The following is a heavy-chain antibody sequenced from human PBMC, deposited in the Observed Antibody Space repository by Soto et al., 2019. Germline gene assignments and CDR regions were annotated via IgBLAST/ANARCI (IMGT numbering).Heavy chain of an antibody. CDR2: IKQDGSEK. D-gene: IGHD3-3*01. J-gene: IGHJ6*03. V-gene: IGHV3-7*01. CDR1: GGSISGYY. CDR3: ARTSQIFGVVHYYYYMDV. Sequence: PSETLSLTCTVSGGSISGYYWSWIRQPPGKGLEWVANIKQDGSEKYYVDSVKGRFTISRDNAKNSLYLQMNSLRAEDTAVYYCARTSQIFGVVHYYYYMDVWAKGTTVTVSS.